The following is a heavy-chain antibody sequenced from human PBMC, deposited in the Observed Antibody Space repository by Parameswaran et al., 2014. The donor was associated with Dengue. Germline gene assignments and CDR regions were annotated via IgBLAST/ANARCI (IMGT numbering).Heavy chain of an antibody. V-gene: IGHV4-59*08. D-gene: IGHD4-17*01. J-gene: IGHJ4*02. Sequence: ASETLSLTCTVSGGSISSYYWSWIRQPPGKGLEWIGYIYYSGSTNYNPSLKSRVTISVDTSKNQFSLKLSSVTAADTAVYYCARQGAYGDYGDWGQGTLVTVSS. CDR2: IYYSGST. CDR3: ARQGAYGDYGD. CDR1: GGSISSYY.